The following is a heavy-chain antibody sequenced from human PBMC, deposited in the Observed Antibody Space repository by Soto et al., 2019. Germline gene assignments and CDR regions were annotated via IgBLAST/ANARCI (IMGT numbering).Heavy chain of an antibody. V-gene: IGHV4-30-4*01. J-gene: IGHJ6*02. D-gene: IGHD4-17*01. CDR2: IYYSGST. CDR3: AREGLRDYYYYGMDV. Sequence: SETLSLTCTVSGGSISSGDYYWSWIRQPPGKGLEWIGYIYYSGSTYYNPSLKSRVTISVDTSKNQFSLKLSSATAADTAVYYCAREGLRDYYYYGMDVWGQGTTVTVSS. CDR1: GGSISSGDYY.